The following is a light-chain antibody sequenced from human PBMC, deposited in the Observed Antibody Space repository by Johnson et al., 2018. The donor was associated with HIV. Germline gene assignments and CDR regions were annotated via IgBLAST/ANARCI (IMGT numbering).Light chain of an antibody. Sequence: QLVLTQPPSVSAAPGQKVTISCSGSSSNIGNNYVSWYQQLPGTAPKLLIYENTKRPSGIPDRFSGSKSGTSATLGITGLQTGNEADYYCGTWDTSLSPGGVFGSGTKVTVL. CDR3: GTWDTSLSPGGV. V-gene: IGLV1-51*02. J-gene: IGLJ1*01. CDR1: SSNIGNNY. CDR2: ENT.